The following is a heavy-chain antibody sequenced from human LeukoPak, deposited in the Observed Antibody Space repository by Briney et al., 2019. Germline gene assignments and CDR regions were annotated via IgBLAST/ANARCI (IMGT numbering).Heavy chain of an antibody. D-gene: IGHD2-2*03. Sequence: PGGSLRLSCVASGFSFSSYGMHWVRRAPGKGLEWMTFIRFDGSEKYYADSVKGRFTISRDYSKNTLFLQVSSLRPEDTAVYYCALGKNFGYHYFDFWGQGALVTVSS. CDR3: ALGKNFGYHYFDF. V-gene: IGHV3-30*02. CDR2: IRFDGSEK. CDR1: GFSFSSYG. J-gene: IGHJ4*02.